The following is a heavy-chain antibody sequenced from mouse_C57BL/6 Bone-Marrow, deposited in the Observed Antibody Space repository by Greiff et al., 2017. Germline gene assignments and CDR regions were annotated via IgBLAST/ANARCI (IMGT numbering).Heavy chain of an antibody. V-gene: IGHV1-59*01. Sequence: QVQLQQPGAELVRPGTSVKLSCKASGYTFTSYWMHWVKQRPGQGLEWIGVIDPSDSYTNYNQKFKGKATLTVDTSSSTAYMQLSSLTSEDSAVYYCARLLLRWYFDVWGTGTTVTVSS. CDR3: ARLLLRWYFDV. D-gene: IGHD1-1*01. CDR2: IDPSDSYT. CDR1: GYTFTSYW. J-gene: IGHJ1*03.